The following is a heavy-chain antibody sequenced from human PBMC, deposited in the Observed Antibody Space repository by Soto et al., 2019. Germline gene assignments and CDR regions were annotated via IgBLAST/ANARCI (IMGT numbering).Heavy chain of an antibody. D-gene: IGHD6-6*01. CDR1: GFSFSTYS. CDR2: ISSRSYTI. CDR3: ARGGSSSDNGMDV. J-gene: IGHJ6*02. V-gene: IGHV3-48*02. Sequence: EVQLVESGGGLVQPGGSLRLSCAASGFSFSTYSMNCVRQAPGKGLEWVSYISSRSYTIYYVDSVKGRFTISRDNAKNSLYLQMNSLRDEYTAVYYCARGGSSSDNGMDVWGQGTTVTVSS.